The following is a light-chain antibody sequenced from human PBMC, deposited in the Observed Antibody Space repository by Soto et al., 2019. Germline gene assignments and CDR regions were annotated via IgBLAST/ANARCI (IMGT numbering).Light chain of an antibody. CDR2: AAS. V-gene: IGKV1-27*01. CDR1: QGISNY. CDR3: QKYNRAPFT. J-gene: IGKJ3*01. Sequence: DIQMTQSPSSLSASVGDRVTITCRGSQGISNYLAWYQQKPGKVPKLLIYAASTLQSGVPSRFSGSGSGTDFTLTISILQPEDVATYYCQKYNRAPFTFGPGTKVDIK.